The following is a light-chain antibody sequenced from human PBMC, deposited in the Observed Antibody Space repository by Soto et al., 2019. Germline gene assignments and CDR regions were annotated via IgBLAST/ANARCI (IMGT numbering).Light chain of an antibody. V-gene: IGKV3-20*01. Sequence: ESVLTQSPGTLSLSPGERATLSCRASQSVSSNYLAWYQQKSGQAPRLLIYGISSRATGIPDRFSGSGSGTDFTLTISRLEPEDFAVYYCQQYGTSRTFGQGTKVEIK. J-gene: IGKJ1*01. CDR2: GIS. CDR1: QSVSSNY. CDR3: QQYGTSRT.